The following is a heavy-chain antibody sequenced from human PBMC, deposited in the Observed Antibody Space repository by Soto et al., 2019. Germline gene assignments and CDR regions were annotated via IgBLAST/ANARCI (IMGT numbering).Heavy chain of an antibody. CDR2: FDPEDGET. CDR3: AKDQASSGWYVH. V-gene: IGHV1-24*01. CDR1: GYTLTELS. D-gene: IGHD6-19*01. J-gene: IGHJ4*02. Sequence: ASVKVSCKVSGYTLTELSMHWVRQAPGKGLEWMGGFDPEDGETIYAQKFQGRVTMTEDTSTDTAYMELSSLRSEDTAVYYCAKDQASSGWYVHWGQGTLVTVSS.